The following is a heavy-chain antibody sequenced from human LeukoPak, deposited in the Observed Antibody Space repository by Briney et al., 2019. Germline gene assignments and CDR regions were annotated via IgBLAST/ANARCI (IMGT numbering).Heavy chain of an antibody. CDR2: ISGSGAKT. CDR3: AKEYSGSFSPFPSYFDY. Sequence: GGSLGLSCAASGFTFSTYAMNWVRQAPGKGLEWVSAISGSGAKTYYADFVKGRFTISRDNSKNTLYLQMNSLRAEDTAVYYCAKEYSGSFSPFPSYFDYWGQGTLVTVSS. J-gene: IGHJ4*02. D-gene: IGHD1-26*01. V-gene: IGHV3-23*01. CDR1: GFTFSTYA.